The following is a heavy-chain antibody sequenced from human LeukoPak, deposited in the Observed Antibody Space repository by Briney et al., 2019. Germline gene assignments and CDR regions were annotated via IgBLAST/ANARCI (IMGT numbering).Heavy chain of an antibody. CDR3: ARGEGQITIFGVVISN. D-gene: IGHD3-3*01. Sequence: SETLSLTCTVSGGSISSSSYYWGWIRQPPGRGLEWIGSIYYSGSTYYNPSLKSRVTISVDRSKNQFSLKLSSVTAADTAVYYCARGEGQITIFGVVISNWGQGTLVTVSS. CDR2: IYYSGST. J-gene: IGHJ4*02. CDR1: GGSISSSSYY. V-gene: IGHV4-39*07.